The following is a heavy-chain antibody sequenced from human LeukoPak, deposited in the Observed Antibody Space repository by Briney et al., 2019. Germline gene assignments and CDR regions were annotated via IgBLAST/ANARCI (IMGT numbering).Heavy chain of an antibody. CDR1: GFIFSNYW. V-gene: IGHV3-7*03. Sequence: GSLRLSCAASGFIFSNYWMSWVRQTPGKGLEWVANIKKDGSEKYYVDSVKGRFTISRDNTKNSLYLQMKSLRAKDTAVYYCAKDGRRGFSFGPAAYWGQGTLVTVSS. CDR3: AKDGRRGFSFGPAAY. CDR2: IKKDGSEK. D-gene: IGHD5-18*01. J-gene: IGHJ4*02.